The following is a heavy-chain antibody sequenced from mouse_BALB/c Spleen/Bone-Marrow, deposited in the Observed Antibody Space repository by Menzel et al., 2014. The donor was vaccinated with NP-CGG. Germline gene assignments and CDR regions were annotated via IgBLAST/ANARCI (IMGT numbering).Heavy chain of an antibody. CDR3: VGYGYDY. CDR2: IRGESNNYAT. Sequence: EVKLMESGGGLAQPKGSLKLSCAAPGFTFNTYAMNWVRQAPGKGLEWVARIRGESNNYATYYADSVKDRFTISRDDSQNILYLQMNTLKTEDTAVYYCVGYGYDYWGQGTSVTVSS. V-gene: IGHV10-1*02. J-gene: IGHJ4*01. CDR1: GFTFNTYA. D-gene: IGHD1-2*01.